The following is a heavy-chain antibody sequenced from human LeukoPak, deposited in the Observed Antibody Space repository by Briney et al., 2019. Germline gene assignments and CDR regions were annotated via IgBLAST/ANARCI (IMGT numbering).Heavy chain of an antibody. CDR3: ARRAQRLVYAIAYDY. J-gene: IGHJ4*02. D-gene: IGHD2-8*01. CDR1: GGSFSGYY. CDR2: INHSGST. Sequence: PSENLSLTCAVYGGSFSGYYWSWIRQPPGKGLEWIGEINHSGSTNYNPSLKNRVTISVDTSKNQFSLKLSSVTAADTAVYYCARRAQRLVYAIAYDYWGQGTLVTVSS. V-gene: IGHV4-34*01.